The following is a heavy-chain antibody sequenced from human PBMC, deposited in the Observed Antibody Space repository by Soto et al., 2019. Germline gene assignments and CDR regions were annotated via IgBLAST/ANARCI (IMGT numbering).Heavy chain of an antibody. CDR1: GFTFSSYG. Sequence: QVQLVESGGGVVQPGRSLRLSCAASGFTFSSYGMHWVRQAPGKGLEWVAVISYDGSNKYYADSVKGRFTISRDNAKNSLYLQMNSLRAEDTAVYYCARGHNPRHQYSGSYRFDYWGQGTLVTVSS. CDR3: ARGHNPRHQYSGSYRFDY. CDR2: ISYDGSNK. V-gene: IGHV3-30*03. D-gene: IGHD1-26*01. J-gene: IGHJ4*02.